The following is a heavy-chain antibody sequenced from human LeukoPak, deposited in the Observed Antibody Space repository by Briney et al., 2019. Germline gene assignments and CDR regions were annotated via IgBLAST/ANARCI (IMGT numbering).Heavy chain of an antibody. CDR2: IYYSGST. J-gene: IGHJ4*02. CDR3: ARGFGDYYYLGY. D-gene: IGHD2-21*01. V-gene: IGHV4-59*01. CDR1: GGSISSYY. Sequence: SETLSLTCTVSGGSISSYYWSWIRQPPGKGLEWIGYIYYSGSTNYNPSLKSRVTISVDTSKNQFSLKLSSVTAADTAVYYCARGFGDYYYLGYWGQGTLVTVSS.